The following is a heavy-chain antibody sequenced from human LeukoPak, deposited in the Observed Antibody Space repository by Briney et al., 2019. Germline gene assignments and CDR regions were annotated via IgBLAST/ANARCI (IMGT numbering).Heavy chain of an antibody. Sequence: SETLSLTCTVSGGSISSDYWTWIPQPPGKGLEWIGYIHHSGSTKYNPSLKSRVTISVDTSKNQFSLNLRSVTAADTAVYYCAKKGRTYTDYGGYYDYMDVWGKGTTVTVS. CDR3: AKKGRTYTDYGGYYDYMDV. J-gene: IGHJ6*03. CDR2: IHHSGST. V-gene: IGHV4-59*08. CDR1: GGSISSDY. D-gene: IGHD4-17*01.